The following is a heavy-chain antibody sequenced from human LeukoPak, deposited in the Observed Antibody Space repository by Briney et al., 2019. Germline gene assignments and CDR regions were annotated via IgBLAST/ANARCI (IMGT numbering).Heavy chain of an antibody. Sequence: SETLSLTRTVSGGSVSSGSYYWSWIRQPPGKGLEWIGYIYYSGSTNYNPSLKSRVTISVDTSKNQFSLKLSSVTAADTAVYYCAREVVPAATVDYWGQGTLVTVSS. CDR3: AREVVPAATVDY. V-gene: IGHV4-61*01. J-gene: IGHJ4*02. CDR1: GGSVSSGSYY. CDR2: IYYSGST. D-gene: IGHD2-2*01.